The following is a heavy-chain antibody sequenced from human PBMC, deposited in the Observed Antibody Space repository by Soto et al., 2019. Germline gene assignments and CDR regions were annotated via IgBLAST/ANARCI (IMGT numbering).Heavy chain of an antibody. CDR1: GGTFSTST. CDR3: ARDLTIGSTYSGYDAIDS. Sequence: QVQLVQSGAEVKKPGSSVKVSCKASGGTFSTSTFTWVRQAPGQGLEWMGRTIPILNVADYAQDFQGRVTTTPDKSTSTAYMELTSLTSTDTAVYYCARDLTIGSTYSGYDAIDSWGQGTLVTVSS. J-gene: IGHJ4*02. V-gene: IGHV1-69*08. D-gene: IGHD5-12*01. CDR2: TIPILNVA.